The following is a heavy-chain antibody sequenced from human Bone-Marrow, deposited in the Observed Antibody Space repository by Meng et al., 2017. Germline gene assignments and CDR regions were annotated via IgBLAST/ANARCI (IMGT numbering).Heavy chain of an antibody. CDR3: AWGTYCSTTTCRDPYAFDI. V-gene: IGHV1-24*01. CDR1: GYTLTELS. CDR2: FDPEDGET. J-gene: IGHJ3*02. D-gene: IGHD2-2*01. Sequence: ASVKVSCKVSGYTLTELSMHWVRQAPGKGLEWMGGFDPEDGETIYVQKFQGRVTMTEDTSTDTAYMELRSLRSDDTAVYYCAWGTYCSTTTCRDPYAFDIWGQGTKVTVSS.